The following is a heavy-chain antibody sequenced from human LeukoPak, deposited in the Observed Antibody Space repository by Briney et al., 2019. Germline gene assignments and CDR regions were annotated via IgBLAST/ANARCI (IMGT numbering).Heavy chain of an antibody. J-gene: IGHJ4*02. CDR1: GFTFSDYS. V-gene: IGHV3-21*01. CDR3: AIPRSGRDY. D-gene: IGHD3-10*01. CDR2: INNSSTYI. Sequence: GGTLRLSCAGSGFTFSDYSMNWVRQAPGRGLEWVSSINNSSTYIYYADSVRGRFTISRDNAKNSLYLQMNSLRAEDTAVYYCAIPRSGRDYWGQGTLVTVSS.